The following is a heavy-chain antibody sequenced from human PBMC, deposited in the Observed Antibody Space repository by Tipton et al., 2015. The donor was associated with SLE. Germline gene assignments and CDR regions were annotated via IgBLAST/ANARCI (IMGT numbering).Heavy chain of an antibody. Sequence: YLRLSCSVSGFTFSTYWMSWVRQAPGKGLEWVANINQDGSETYSVNSVKGRFTISRDNTKNSLYLQMNSLRAEDTAVYYCARDGVAVPGPYFEYWGQRTLVTVSS. CDR2: INQDGSET. J-gene: IGHJ4*02. D-gene: IGHD6-19*01. CDR1: GFTFSTYW. V-gene: IGHV3-7*03. CDR3: ARDGVAVPGPYFEY.